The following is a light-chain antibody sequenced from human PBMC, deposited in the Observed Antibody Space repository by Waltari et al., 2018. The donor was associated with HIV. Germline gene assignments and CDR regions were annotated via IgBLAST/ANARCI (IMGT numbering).Light chain of an antibody. CDR1: DIGSQS. CDR3: QVWHRDSEHYV. Sequence: SYVLTQPPSVPVAPGQTARITCGGHDIGSQSVQWYQQKPGQAPVLVVYDDRDRPSGIPSRFSGSNFGSTATLTISRVEAGDEADYYCQVWHRDSEHYVFGTGTKVTVL. J-gene: IGLJ1*01. CDR2: DDR. V-gene: IGLV3-21*02.